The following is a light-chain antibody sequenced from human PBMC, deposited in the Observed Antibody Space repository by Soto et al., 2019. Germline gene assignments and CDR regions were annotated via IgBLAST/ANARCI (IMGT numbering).Light chain of an antibody. V-gene: IGKV3-15*01. Sequence: EIVMTQSPATLSVSPGERATLSCRASQSVGSNLAWYQQKPGQAPRLLIYGASTRATGVPARFSGSGSGTEFTLTISSLQPEDFALYYCQQYNNWPPLSFGGGTKVEIK. CDR1: QSVGSN. J-gene: IGKJ4*01. CDR3: QQYNNWPPLS. CDR2: GAS.